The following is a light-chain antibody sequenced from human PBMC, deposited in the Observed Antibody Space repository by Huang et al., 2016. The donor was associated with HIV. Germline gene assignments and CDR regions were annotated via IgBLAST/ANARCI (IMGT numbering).Light chain of an antibody. V-gene: IGKV3-15*01. Sequence: EIVMTQSPATLSVSPGERATLSCRASQSVSSNFAWYQQQPGQAPRLLIYGASTRATGIPARFSALGSGTEFTLTISSLQSEDFAVYYCQQYKNWPPMYTFGQGTNLEIK. J-gene: IGKJ2*01. CDR3: QQYKNWPPMYT. CDR1: QSVSSN. CDR2: GAS.